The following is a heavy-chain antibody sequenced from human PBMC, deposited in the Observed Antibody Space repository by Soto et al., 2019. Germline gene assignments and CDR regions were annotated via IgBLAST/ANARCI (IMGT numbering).Heavy chain of an antibody. CDR3: ARMGTGYYYYYYMDV. CDR1: GFTFSSYS. V-gene: IGHV3-48*01. D-gene: IGHD7-27*01. Sequence: EVQLVESGGGLVQPGGSLRLSCEASGFTFSSYSMTWVRQAPGKGLEWVSYISSSSSTIYYADSVKGRFTISRDNAKNSLYLLMYSLRAEDTAVYYCARMGTGYYYYYYMDVCDKGTTVTVSS. J-gene: IGHJ6*03. CDR2: ISSSSSTI.